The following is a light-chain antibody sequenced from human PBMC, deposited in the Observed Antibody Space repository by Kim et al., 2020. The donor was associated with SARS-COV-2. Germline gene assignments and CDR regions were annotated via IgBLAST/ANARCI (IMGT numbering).Light chain of an antibody. Sequence: GQSVTISCTGTSSDVGRYNDVAWYQHHPGKAPKLRIYDVSRRPSGVPDRFSGSKSGNTASLTVSGLQAEDEADYYCSSYTSSNTLIFGGGAQLTVL. J-gene: IGLJ2*01. V-gene: IGLV2-8*01. CDR3: SSYTSSNTLI. CDR1: SSDVGRYND. CDR2: DVS.